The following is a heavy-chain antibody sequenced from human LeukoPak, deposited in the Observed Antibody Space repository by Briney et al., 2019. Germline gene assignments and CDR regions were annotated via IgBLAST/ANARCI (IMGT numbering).Heavy chain of an antibody. Sequence: SETLSLTCTVSGGSISSYYWNWIREPPGKGLEWIGYIYYSGSTNYNPSLKSRVTTLVDTSKNQFSLRLSSVTAADTAVYYCAREYSSSSGRRAFDFWGQGTMVTVSS. V-gene: IGHV4-59*08. CDR1: GGSISSYY. D-gene: IGHD6-6*01. CDR2: IYYSGST. J-gene: IGHJ3*01. CDR3: AREYSSSSGRRAFDF.